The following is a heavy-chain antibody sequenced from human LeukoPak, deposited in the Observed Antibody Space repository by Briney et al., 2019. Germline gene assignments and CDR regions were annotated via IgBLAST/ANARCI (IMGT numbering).Heavy chain of an antibody. J-gene: IGHJ4*02. V-gene: IGHV1-2*02. D-gene: IGHD2-21*02. Sequence: GASVKVSCEASGYTFTGYYMHWVRQAPGQGLEWMGWINPNSGGTNYAQKFQGRVTMTRDTSISTAYMELSRLRSDDTAVYYCARGGGGHIVVVTAILPYWGQGTLVTVSS. CDR2: INPNSGGT. CDR1: GYTFTGYY. CDR3: ARGGGGHIVVVTAILPY.